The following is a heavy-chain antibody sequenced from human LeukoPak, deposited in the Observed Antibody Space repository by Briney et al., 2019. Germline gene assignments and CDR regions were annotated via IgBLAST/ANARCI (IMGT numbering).Heavy chain of an antibody. D-gene: IGHD3-10*01. Sequence: MSSETLSLTCTVSGVSISSYYWSWIRQPPGKGLEWIGYVYYSGSTDYNPSLKSRVTISLDTSKNQFSLKLSSVTAADTAVYYYARPMVRGVNDALDIWGQGTMVTVSS. J-gene: IGHJ3*02. CDR3: ARPMVRGVNDALDI. CDR2: VYYSGST. CDR1: GVSISSYY. V-gene: IGHV4-59*08.